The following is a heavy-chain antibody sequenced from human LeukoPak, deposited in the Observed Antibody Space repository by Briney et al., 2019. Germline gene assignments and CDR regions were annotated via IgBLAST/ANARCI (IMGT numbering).Heavy chain of an antibody. V-gene: IGHV3-66*01. CDR2: IYSGGST. J-gene: IGHJ4*02. CDR3: ARASYWYSYGFDY. CDR1: GFTVSSNY. D-gene: IGHD5-18*01. Sequence: PGGSLRLSCAASGFTVSSNYMSWVRQAPGKGLEWVSVIYSGGSTYYADSVEGRFTISRDNSKNTLYLQMNSLRAEDTAVYYCARASYWYSYGFDYWGQGTLVTVSS.